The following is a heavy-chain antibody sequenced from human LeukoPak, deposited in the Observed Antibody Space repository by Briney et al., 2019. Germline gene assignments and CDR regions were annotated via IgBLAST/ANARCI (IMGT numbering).Heavy chain of an antibody. CDR2: IYYSGST. CDR3: ARQGRGYGGNSDY. D-gene: IGHD4-23*01. Sequence: SETLSLTCTVSGGSFTSYYWTWLRQPPGKGLEWIGYIYYSGSTNYNPSLKSRVTISVDTSKNQFSLKLSSVTAADTAVYYCARQGRGYGGNSDYWGQGTLVTVSS. J-gene: IGHJ4*02. V-gene: IGHV4-59*08. CDR1: GGSFTSYY.